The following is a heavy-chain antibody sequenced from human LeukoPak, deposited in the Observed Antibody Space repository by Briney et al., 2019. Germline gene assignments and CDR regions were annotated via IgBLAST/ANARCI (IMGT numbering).Heavy chain of an antibody. CDR2: IKSKTDGGTT. V-gene: IGHV3-15*01. Sequence: GGSLRPSCAASGFTFSSAWMSWVRQAPGKGLEWVGRIKSKTDGGTTDYAAPVKGRFTISRDDSKNTLYLQMNSLKTEDTAVYCCTSYPSYYGSGSRLYYFDYWGQGTLVTVSS. J-gene: IGHJ4*02. D-gene: IGHD3-10*01. CDR1: GFTFSSAW. CDR3: TSYPSYYGSGSRLYYFDY.